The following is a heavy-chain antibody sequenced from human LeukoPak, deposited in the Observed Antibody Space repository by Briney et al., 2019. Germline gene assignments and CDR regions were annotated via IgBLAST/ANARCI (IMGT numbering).Heavy chain of an antibody. Sequence: GGSLRLSCAASGFTFSTYAMSWVRQAPGKGLEWVSTISGSGANTYYADSARGRFTISRDNSKNTLYLHMNSLRAEDTAVHYCAKERAGYTNPYYFDYWGQGTLVTVSS. V-gene: IGHV3-23*01. D-gene: IGHD3-16*02. CDR3: AKERAGYTNPYYFDY. CDR1: GFTFSTYA. J-gene: IGHJ4*02. CDR2: ISGSGANT.